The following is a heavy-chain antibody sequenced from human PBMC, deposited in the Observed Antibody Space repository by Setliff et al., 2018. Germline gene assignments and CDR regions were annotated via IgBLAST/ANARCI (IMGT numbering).Heavy chain of an antibody. Sequence: GGSLRLSCAASGFTFSSYAMSWVRQAPGKGLEWVSAISGSGGSTYYADSVKGRFTISRDNSKNTLYLQMNSLRAEDTAVYYCAEVSGYWKKLYFDYWGQGTLVTVSS. V-gene: IGHV3-23*01. D-gene: IGHD1-1*01. CDR3: AEVSGYWKKLYFDY. CDR1: GFTFSSYA. J-gene: IGHJ4*02. CDR2: ISGSGGST.